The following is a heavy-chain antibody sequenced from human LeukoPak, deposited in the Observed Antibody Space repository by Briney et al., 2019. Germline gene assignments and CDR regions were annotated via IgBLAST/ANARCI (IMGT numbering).Heavy chain of an antibody. CDR3: ARGPYSYDSSGAFDI. CDR2: IYHSGDT. D-gene: IGHD3-22*01. Sequence: SETLSLTCTVSGYSISNGYFWGWIRQPPEKGLEWIGNIYHSGDTYYNPSLKSRVTISVDTSKNQFSLKLSSVTAADTAVYFCARGPYSYDSSGAFDIWGQGTMVTVSS. V-gene: IGHV4-38-2*02. J-gene: IGHJ3*02. CDR1: GYSISNGYF.